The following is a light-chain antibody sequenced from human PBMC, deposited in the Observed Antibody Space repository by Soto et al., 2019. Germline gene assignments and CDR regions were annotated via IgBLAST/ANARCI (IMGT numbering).Light chain of an antibody. CDR1: QSIGSW. V-gene: IGKV1-5*03. CDR3: QQYYTYPVT. J-gene: IGKJ1*01. CDR2: KAS. Sequence: DIQMTQSPSTLSASVGDRVTITCRASQSIGSWLAWYQQKPGKAPKLLIYKASTLESGVPSRFSGSGSMTDLTLTISSLQTDDFATYHCQQYYTYPVTLGQGTKVEIK.